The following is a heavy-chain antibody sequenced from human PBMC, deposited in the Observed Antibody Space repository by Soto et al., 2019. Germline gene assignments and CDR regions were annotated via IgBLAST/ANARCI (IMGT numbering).Heavy chain of an antibody. CDR2: INHSGST. CDR3: ARGRPFAY. Sequence: SETLSLTCAVYGGSFSGYYCSLIRQPPGKGLEWIGEINHSGSTNYNPSLKSRVTISVDTSKNQFSLKLSSVTAADTAVYYCARGRPFAYWGQGTLVTVS. V-gene: IGHV4-34*01. CDR1: GGSFSGYY. J-gene: IGHJ4*02.